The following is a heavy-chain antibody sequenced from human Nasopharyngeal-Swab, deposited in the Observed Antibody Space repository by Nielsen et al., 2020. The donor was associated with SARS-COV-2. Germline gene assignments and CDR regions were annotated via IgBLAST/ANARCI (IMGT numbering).Heavy chain of an antibody. CDR3: ARLIRVRIAARMTDVYYFDY. V-gene: IGHV4-59*01. CDR2: SYYSGST. J-gene: IGHJ4*02. Sequence: WIRQPPGKGLEWIWYSYYSGSTNYNPSLKSRVTISVDTSKNQFSLKLSSVTAADTAVYYCARLIRVRIAARMTDVYYFDYWGQGTLVTVSS. D-gene: IGHD6-6*01.